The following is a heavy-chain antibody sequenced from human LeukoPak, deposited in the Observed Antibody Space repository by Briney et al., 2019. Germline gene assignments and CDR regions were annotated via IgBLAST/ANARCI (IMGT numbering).Heavy chain of an antibody. Sequence: PLASVKVSCKASGYTFTSYAMHWVRQAPGQRLEWMGWISAGNGNTKYSQKFQGRVTITRDTSASTAYMELSSLRSEDTAVYYCARMYSSSWSAPDYWGQGTLVTVSS. V-gene: IGHV1-3*01. CDR1: GYTFTSYA. CDR3: ARMYSSSWSAPDY. CDR2: ISAGNGNT. D-gene: IGHD6-13*01. J-gene: IGHJ4*02.